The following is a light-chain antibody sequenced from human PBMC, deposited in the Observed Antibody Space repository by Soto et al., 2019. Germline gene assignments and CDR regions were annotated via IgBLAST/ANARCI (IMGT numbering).Light chain of an antibody. J-gene: IGKJ1*01. Sequence: ELVMTQSPATLSVSPGERAALSCRASQSVSSNFAWYQQKPGQAPRLLISGASTRAADIPARFSGSGSGTEFTLTISSLQSEDFAIYYCQQYNNWPWTFGQGTKVEIK. CDR1: QSVSSN. CDR2: GAS. CDR3: QQYNNWPWT. V-gene: IGKV3-15*01.